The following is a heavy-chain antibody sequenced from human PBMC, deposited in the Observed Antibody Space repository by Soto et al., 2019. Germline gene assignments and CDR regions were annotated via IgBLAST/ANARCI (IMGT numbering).Heavy chain of an antibody. Sequence: GGSLRLSCTASGFTFGDYAMSWFRQAPGKGLEWVGFIRSKAYGGTTEYAASVKGRFTISRDDSKSIAYLQMNSLKTEDTAVYYCTRSYGRWGTMVPRYWGQGTLVTVSS. CDR1: GFTFGDYA. CDR3: TRSYGRWGTMVPRY. CDR2: IRSKAYGGTT. V-gene: IGHV3-49*03. J-gene: IGHJ4*02. D-gene: IGHD3-10*01.